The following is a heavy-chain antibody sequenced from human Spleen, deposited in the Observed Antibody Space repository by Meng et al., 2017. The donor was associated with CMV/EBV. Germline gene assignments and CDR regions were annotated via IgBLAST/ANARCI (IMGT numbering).Heavy chain of an antibody. CDR3: ARVVVGLMAGMDV. Sequence: ESLKISCAASGFSFSTYSINWVRQAPGKGLEWVSSISGGSNYIYDADSVKGRFTISRDNAKNSLYLQMNSLRVEDTAVYYCARVVVGLMAGMDVWGRGTTVTVSS. CDR1: GFSFSTYS. V-gene: IGHV3-21*01. J-gene: IGHJ6*02. D-gene: IGHD2-21*01. CDR2: ISGGSNYI.